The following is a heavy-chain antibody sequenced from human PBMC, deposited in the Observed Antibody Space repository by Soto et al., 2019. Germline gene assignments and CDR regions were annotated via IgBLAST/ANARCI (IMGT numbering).Heavy chain of an antibody. D-gene: IGHD2-21*02. Sequence: QVQLVESGGGVVQPGRSLRLSCAASGFTFSSYGMHWVRQAPGKGLEWVAGIWYDGSNKYYTDSVKGRFTISRDNSYNTLYRQKKSLRAEETAVYYCARDHSLTATIFDYWGQGTLVTVSS. CDR1: GFTFSSYG. V-gene: IGHV3-33*01. J-gene: IGHJ4*02. CDR2: IWYDGSNK. CDR3: ARDHSLTATIFDY.